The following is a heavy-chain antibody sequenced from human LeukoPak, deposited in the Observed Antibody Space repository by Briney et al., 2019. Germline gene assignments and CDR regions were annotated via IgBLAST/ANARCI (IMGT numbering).Heavy chain of an antibody. J-gene: IGHJ3*02. CDR1: GFTFSSYS. V-gene: IGHV3-23*01. Sequence: KSGGSLRLSCAASGFTFSSYSMNWVRQAPGKGLEWVSAISGSGGSTYYADSVKGRFTISRDNSKNTLYLQMNSLRAEDTAVYYCAKAGERSNAFDIWGQGTMVTVPS. D-gene: IGHD1-1*01. CDR2: ISGSGGST. CDR3: AKAGERSNAFDI.